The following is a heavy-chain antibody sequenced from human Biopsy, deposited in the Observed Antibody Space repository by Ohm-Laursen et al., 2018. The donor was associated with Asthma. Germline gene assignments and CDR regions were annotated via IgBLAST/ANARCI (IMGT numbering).Heavy chain of an antibody. Sequence: ASVKVSCKISGYSLTDLSMHWVRQAPGQGLEWMGGHDHEESGTVNARRFQGRVTITADESTSTAYMEVTSLRSEDTAIYYCARCQVGYSSGWSLLLKKIYYSGMDVWGQGTAVTVSS. V-gene: IGHV1-24*01. CDR1: GYSLTDLS. CDR3: ARCQVGYSSGWSLLLKKIYYSGMDV. CDR2: HDHEESGT. J-gene: IGHJ6*02. D-gene: IGHD6-19*01.